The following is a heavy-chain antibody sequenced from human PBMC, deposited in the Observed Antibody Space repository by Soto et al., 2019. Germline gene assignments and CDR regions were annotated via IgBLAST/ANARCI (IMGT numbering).Heavy chain of an antibody. Sequence: GGSLRLSCAASGFTFDDYAMDWVRQAPGKGLEWVSGISWNSVSIGYADSVKGRFTISRDSAKNSLYLQMNSLRVEDTAFYYCAKARDAYRYAILESYWDYWGQGTLVTVSS. CDR3: AKARDAYRYAILESYWDY. CDR1: GFTFDDYA. CDR2: ISWNSVSI. D-gene: IGHD5-18*01. J-gene: IGHJ4*02. V-gene: IGHV3-9*01.